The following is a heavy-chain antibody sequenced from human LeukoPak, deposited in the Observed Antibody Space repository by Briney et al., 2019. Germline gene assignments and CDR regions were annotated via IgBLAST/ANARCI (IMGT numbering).Heavy chain of an antibody. CDR3: AKGGSRSWYGGGAFDI. V-gene: IGHV3-9*01. D-gene: IGHD6-13*01. J-gene: IGHJ3*02. CDR1: GFTFDDYA. Sequence: GGSLRLSCAASGFTFDDYAMHWVRHAPGKGLEWVSGISWNSGSIVYADSVKGRFTISRDNAKNSLYLQMNSLRAEDTALYYCAKGGSRSWYGGGAFDIWGQGTMVTVSS. CDR2: ISWNSGSI.